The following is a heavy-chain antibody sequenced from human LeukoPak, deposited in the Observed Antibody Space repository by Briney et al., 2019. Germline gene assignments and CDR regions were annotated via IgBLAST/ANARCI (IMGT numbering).Heavy chain of an antibody. CDR3: ARSGDYAKIFVY. CDR1: GGTFSSYA. J-gene: IGHJ4*02. D-gene: IGHD4-17*01. V-gene: IGHV1-69*13. CDR2: IIPIFGTA. Sequence: APVKVSCKASGGTFSSYAISWVRHAPGQGLEWMGGIIPIFGTANYAQKFQGRVTITADESTSTAYMELSSLRSEDTAVYYCARSGDYAKIFVYWGQGTLVTVSS.